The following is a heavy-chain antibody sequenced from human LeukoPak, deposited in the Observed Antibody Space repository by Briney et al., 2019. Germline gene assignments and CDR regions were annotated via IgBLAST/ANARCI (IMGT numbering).Heavy chain of an antibody. CDR1: GFTFAKVW. CDR2: IKTNTDGAPT. V-gene: IGHV3-15*07. CDR3: TTGIDDGGGY. D-gene: IGHD1-1*01. J-gene: IGHJ4*02. Sequence: GGPLRLSCVSSGFTFAKVWMNWVRQAPGKDLEWVGRIKTNTDGAPTDYAAPVEGRFVISRDDSKKTLYLQMNSLRVDDTALYFCTTGIDDGGGYWGQGTMVTVSS.